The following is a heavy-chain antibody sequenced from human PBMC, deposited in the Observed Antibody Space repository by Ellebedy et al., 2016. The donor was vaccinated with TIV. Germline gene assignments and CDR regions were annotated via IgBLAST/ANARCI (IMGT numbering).Heavy chain of an antibody. CDR2: ISSSGSTI. CDR1: GFSLSSYE. V-gene: IGHV3-48*03. D-gene: IGHD3-16*02. CDR3: ARDRPRLRELSFRAF. J-gene: IGHJ4*02. Sequence: GESLKISCAASGFSLSSYEMSWVRQAPGKGLEWVSYISSSGSTIYYADSVKGRFTISRDNAKNSVFLQMNSLTAEDTAVYYCARDRPRLRELSFRAFWGQGTLVTVSS.